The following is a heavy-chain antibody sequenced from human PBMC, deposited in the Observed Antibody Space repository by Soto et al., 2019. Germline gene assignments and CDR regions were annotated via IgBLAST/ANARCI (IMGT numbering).Heavy chain of an antibody. CDR3: ALLGERKAAACRSGFDP. Sequence: ESGPTLVNPTQTLTLTCTFSGFSLSKSGVGVGWIRQPPGKALEWPALIYWDDDKRYSPSLKSRLTITKDPSKNPVVLTMTNLDPVDTATYYCALLGERKAAACRSGFDPWDQGTLVTVSS. J-gene: IGHJ5*02. V-gene: IGHV2-5*02. CDR1: GFSLSKSGVG. D-gene: IGHD6-13*01. CDR2: IYWDDDK.